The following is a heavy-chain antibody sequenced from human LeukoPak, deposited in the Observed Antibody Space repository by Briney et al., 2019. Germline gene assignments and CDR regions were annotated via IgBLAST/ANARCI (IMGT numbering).Heavy chain of an antibody. J-gene: IGHJ3*02. D-gene: IGHD4-17*01. CDR2: IYHSGST. V-gene: IGHV4-30-2*01. Sequence: PSQTLSLTCAVSGGSISSGGYSWSWIRQPPGKGLEWIGYIYHSGSTYYNPSLKSRVTISVDRSKNQFSLKLSSVTAADTAVYYCARPTVTALGAAFDIWGQGTMVTVSS. CDR3: ARPTVTALGAAFDI. CDR1: GGSISSGGYS.